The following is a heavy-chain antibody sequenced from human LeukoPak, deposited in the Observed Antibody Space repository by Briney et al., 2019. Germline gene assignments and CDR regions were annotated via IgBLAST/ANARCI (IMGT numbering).Heavy chain of an antibody. V-gene: IGHV4-39*01. J-gene: IGHJ3*02. CDR3: ARATANYYDSSGGAFDI. D-gene: IGHD3-22*01. CDR2: IYDSGST. Sequence: ASETLSLTCTVSGGSIRSSYYYWGWIRQPPGKGLEWIGSIYDSGSTYYNPSLKSRVTISVDTSKNQFSLKLNSVTAADTAVYYCARATANYYDSSGGAFDIWGQGTMVTVSS. CDR1: GGSIRSSYYY.